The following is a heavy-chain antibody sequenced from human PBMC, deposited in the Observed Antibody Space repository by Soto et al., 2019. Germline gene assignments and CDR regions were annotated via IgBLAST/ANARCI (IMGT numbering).Heavy chain of an antibody. CDR1: GYSSTSYW. CDR3: ARGLDLAFDI. CDR2: IDPSDSYT. J-gene: IGHJ3*02. Sequence: GESLKISCKGSGYSSTSYWISWVRQMPGKGLEWMGRIDPSDSYTNYSPSFQGHVTISADKSISTAYLQWSSLKASDTAMYYCARGLDLAFDIWGQGTMVTVSS. D-gene: IGHD1-1*01. V-gene: IGHV5-10-1*01.